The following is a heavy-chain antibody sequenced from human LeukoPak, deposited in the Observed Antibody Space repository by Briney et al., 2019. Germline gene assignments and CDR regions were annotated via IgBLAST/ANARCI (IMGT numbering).Heavy chain of an antibody. Sequence: PSETLSLTCTVSGGSISSGGYSWSWIRQHPGKGLEWIGYIYYSGSTYYNPSLKSRVTISVDTSKNQFSLKLSSVTAADTAVYYCVRSGPYDFYYPWGQGTLVTVSS. V-gene: IGHV4-31*03. CDR1: GGSISSGGYS. D-gene: IGHD3-3*01. J-gene: IGHJ5*02. CDR2: IYYSGST. CDR3: VRSGPYDFYYP.